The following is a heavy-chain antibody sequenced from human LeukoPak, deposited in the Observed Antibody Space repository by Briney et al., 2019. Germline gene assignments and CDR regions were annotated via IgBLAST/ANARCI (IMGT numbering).Heavy chain of an antibody. V-gene: IGHV4-59*08. CDR1: GGSISSYY. CDR3: ARRMDPNYYDSQGDAFDI. Sequence: SETLSLTCTVSGGSISSYYWSWIRQPPGKGLEWIGYIYYSGSTNYNPSLKSRVTISVDTSKNQFSLKLSSVTAADTAVYYCARRMDPNYYDSQGDAFDIWGQGTMVTVSS. D-gene: IGHD3-22*01. CDR2: IYYSGST. J-gene: IGHJ3*02.